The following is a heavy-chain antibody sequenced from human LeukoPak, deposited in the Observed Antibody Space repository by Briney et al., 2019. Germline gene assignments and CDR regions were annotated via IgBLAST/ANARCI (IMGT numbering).Heavy chain of an antibody. Sequence: SETLSLTCTVSGGSISSYYWSWIRQPPGKGLEWIGYIYYSGSTNYNPSLKSRVTISVDTSKNQFSLKLTSVTAADTAVYYCARGATTYYFGRGGYRYWSDPWGQGTLVTVSS. CDR3: ARGATTYYFGRGGYRYWSDP. CDR2: IYYSGST. J-gene: IGHJ5*02. V-gene: IGHV4-59*08. D-gene: IGHD3-10*02. CDR1: GGSISSYY.